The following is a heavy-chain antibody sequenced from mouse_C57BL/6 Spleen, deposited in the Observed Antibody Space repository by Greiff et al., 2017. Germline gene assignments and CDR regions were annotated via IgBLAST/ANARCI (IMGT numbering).Heavy chain of an antibody. CDR2: ISYDGSN. Sequence: EVQRVESGPGLVKPSQSLSLTCSVTGYSITSGYYWNWIRQFPGNKLEWMGYISYDGSNNYNPSLKNRISITRDTSKNQFFLKLNSVTTEDTATYYCARGYLDYWGQGTTLTVSS. V-gene: IGHV3-6*01. J-gene: IGHJ2*01. CDR3: ARGYLDY. CDR1: GYSITSGYY.